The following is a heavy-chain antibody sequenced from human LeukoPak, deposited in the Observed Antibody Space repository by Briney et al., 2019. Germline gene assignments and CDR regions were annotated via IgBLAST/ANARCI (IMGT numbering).Heavy chain of an antibody. CDR3: ARGAYRYCSSTSCLAIGMDV. CDR2: INPNSGGT. J-gene: IGHJ6*02. Sequence: ASVKVSCKASGYTFTSYYMHWVRQAPGQGLEWMGWINPNSGGTNYAQKFQGRVTMTRDTSISTAYMELSRLRSDDTAVYYCARGAYRYCSSTSCLAIGMDVWGQGTTVTVSS. D-gene: IGHD2-2*01. CDR1: GYTFTSYY. V-gene: IGHV1-2*02.